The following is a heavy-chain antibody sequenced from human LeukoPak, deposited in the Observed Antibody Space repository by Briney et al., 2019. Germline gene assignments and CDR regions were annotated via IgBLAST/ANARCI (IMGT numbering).Heavy chain of an antibody. Sequence: ASVKVSFQASCYTFLCHHLHRLGHAPGQGLEWLGWSNPNSGDTHYAQKFQGRVTMTRDTSINTSYMELSSLKSDDTAVYFCARETALWERPSLYLDYWGQGTLVTVSS. CDR3: ARETALWERPSLYLDY. CDR1: CYTFLCHH. D-gene: IGHD1-26*01. J-gene: IGHJ4*02. V-gene: IGHV1-2*02. CDR2: SNPNSGDT.